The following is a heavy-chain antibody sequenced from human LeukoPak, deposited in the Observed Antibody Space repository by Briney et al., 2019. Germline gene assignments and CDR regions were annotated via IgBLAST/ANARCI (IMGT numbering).Heavy chain of an antibody. D-gene: IGHD3-3*01. J-gene: IGHJ4*02. CDR1: GFTFSSYA. CDR2: ITGSGGST. V-gene: IGHV3-23*01. CDR3: AKDGPDFWSGYYFEQGAFDY. Sequence: PGGSLRLSCAASGFTFSSYAMSRVRQAPGKGLEWVSAITGSGGSTYYAHSVKGRFTISRDNSKNTLYLQMNGLRAEDTAVYYCAKDGPDFWSGYYFEQGAFDYWGQGTLVTVSS.